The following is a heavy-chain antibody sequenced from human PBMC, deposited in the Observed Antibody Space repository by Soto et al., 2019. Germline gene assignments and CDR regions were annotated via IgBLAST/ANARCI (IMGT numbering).Heavy chain of an antibody. Sequence: TSETMRLTCAVSVDSISTSSSYYWGWIRQPPGKGLEWIGSIYYSGTAYYNPSLKSRVTVSVDRSTNQFSLRLSSVTAADTAVYYCARQDITVFGEINFRLVLVYVDFWGHGTQGTV. CDR2: IYYSGTA. CDR1: VDSISTSSSYY. D-gene: IGHD3-3*01. V-gene: IGHV4-39*01. CDR3: ARQDITVFGEINFRLVLVYVDF. J-gene: IGHJ4*01.